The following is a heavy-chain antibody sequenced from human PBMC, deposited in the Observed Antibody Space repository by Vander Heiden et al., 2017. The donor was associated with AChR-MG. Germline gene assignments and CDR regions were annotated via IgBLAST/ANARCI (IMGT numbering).Heavy chain of an antibody. CDR3: ARVPRYCSSTSCYMRYYMDV. V-gene: IGHV1-8*01. J-gene: IGHJ6*03. CDR2: MNPNSGNT. CDR1: GYTFTSYS. D-gene: IGHD2-2*02. Sequence: QVQLVQSGAEVKKPGASVKVSCKASGYTFTSYSINGVRQATGQGLEWMGWMNPNSGNTGYAQKFQGRVTMTRNTSISTAYMELSSLRSEDTAVYYCARVPRYCSSTSCYMRYYMDVWGKGTTVTVSS.